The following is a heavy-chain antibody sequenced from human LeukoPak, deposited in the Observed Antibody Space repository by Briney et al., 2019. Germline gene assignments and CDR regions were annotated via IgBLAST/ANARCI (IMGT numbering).Heavy chain of an antibody. V-gene: IGHV3-7*01. J-gene: IGHJ4*02. CDR1: GFTFSTYW. CDR3: VRESAAAGAFDY. CDR2: IKQDGSEK. Sequence: GGSLRLSCAASGFTFSTYWMSWVRQAPGKGLEWVANIKQDGSEKYYVVSVEGRFTISRDNAKNSLFLRMNSLRAEDTAVYYCVRESAAAGAFDYWGQGTLVTVSS. D-gene: IGHD6-13*01.